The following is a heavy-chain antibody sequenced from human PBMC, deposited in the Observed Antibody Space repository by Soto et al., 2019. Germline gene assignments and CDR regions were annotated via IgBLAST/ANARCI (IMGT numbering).Heavy chain of an antibody. CDR1: GGTFSIYA. J-gene: IGHJ6*02. CDR3: ARDLYSYGDGNSSSQGRYYYYGMDV. V-gene: IGHV1-69*12. Sequence: QVQLVQSGAEVKKPGSSVKVSCKASGGTFSIYAISWVRQVPGQGPEWMGGIIAFLGTANYAQKFQGRVTITADESTSTAHRELSSLRSEDTAVYYCARDLYSYGDGNSSSQGRYYYYGMDVWGQGTTVTVSS. D-gene: IGHD6-13*01. CDR2: IIAFLGTA.